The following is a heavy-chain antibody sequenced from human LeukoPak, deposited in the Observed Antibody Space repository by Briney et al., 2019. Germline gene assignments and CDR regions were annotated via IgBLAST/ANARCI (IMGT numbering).Heavy chain of an antibody. D-gene: IGHD6-13*01. J-gene: IGHJ4*02. CDR2: IPSDGSHK. CDR1: GFTFSSYG. V-gene: IGHV3-30*02. CDR3: AKTRNLAAAGYFDS. Sequence: RSGGSLRLSCAASGFTFSSYGMHWVRQAPGKGLEWVAFIPSDGSHKDYTDSVKDRFTISRDNSKYMLYLQMNSLRPDDTAVYYCAKTRNLAAAGYFDSWGQGTLDTVSS.